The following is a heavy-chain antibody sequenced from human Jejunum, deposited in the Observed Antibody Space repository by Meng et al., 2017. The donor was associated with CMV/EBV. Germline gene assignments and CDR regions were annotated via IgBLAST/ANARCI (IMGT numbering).Heavy chain of an antibody. CDR2: FTKRGST. CDR3: ASLRRDCSSTSCHWYFDY. Sequence: STTDDWTWVRQPPGKALEWIGYFTKRGSTKYNPSLKSRATISADTSENHFSLRLTSVTAADTAVYFWASLRRDCSSTSCHWYFDYWGQGTLVTVSS. D-gene: IGHD2-2*01. CDR1: STTDD. V-gene: IGHV4-61*03. J-gene: IGHJ4*02.